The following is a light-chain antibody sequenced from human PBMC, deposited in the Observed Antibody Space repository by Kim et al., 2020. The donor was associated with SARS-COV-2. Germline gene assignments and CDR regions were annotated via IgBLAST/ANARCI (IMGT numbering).Light chain of an antibody. CDR2: QDI. J-gene: IGLJ2*01. V-gene: IGLV3-1*01. Sequence: SVSPGDPSCITCSGDKLRDKYAFWYQQKPGKSPVLVIEQDIKRPSGFRERFSGAKSGDTATLTISGTQAMVEDDYYCQAWDSSTVVIGGGTQLTVL. CDR3: QAWDSSTVV. CDR1: KLRDKY.